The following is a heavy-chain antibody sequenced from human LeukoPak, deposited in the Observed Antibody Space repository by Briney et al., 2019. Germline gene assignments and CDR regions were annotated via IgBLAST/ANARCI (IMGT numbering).Heavy chain of an antibody. D-gene: IGHD1-26*01. CDR1: GGTFSSYT. J-gene: IGHJ4*02. V-gene: IGHV1-69*02. CDR2: IIPILGIA. CDR3: ASDVHSGATLYFDY. Sequence: SVKVSCKASGGTFSSYTISWVRQAPGQGLEWMGRIIPILGIANYAQKFQGRVTITADKSTSTAYMELSSLRSEDTAVYYCASDVHSGATLYFDYWGQGTLVTVSS.